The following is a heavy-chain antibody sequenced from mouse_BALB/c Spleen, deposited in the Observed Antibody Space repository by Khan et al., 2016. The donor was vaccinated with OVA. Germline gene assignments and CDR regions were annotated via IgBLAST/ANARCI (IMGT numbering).Heavy chain of an antibody. CDR1: GFSLTNYG. Sequence: QIQLVQSGPGLVAPSQSLSITCTISGFSLTNYGIHWVRQPPGKGLEWLVVIWSDGSTNYNSDLRSRLSISKDNSKSQVFLKMNSLQTDDTAMYYCARQPYYHYYVMDYWGQGTSVTVSS. V-gene: IGHV2-6-1*01. CDR2: IWSDGST. D-gene: IGHD2-10*01. CDR3: ARQPYYHYYVMDY. J-gene: IGHJ4*01.